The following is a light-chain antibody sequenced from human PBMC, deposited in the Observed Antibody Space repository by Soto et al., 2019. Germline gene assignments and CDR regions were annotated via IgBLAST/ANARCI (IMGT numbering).Light chain of an antibody. V-gene: IGKV1-39*01. CDR3: QQSYTTPFT. J-gene: IGKJ3*01. CDR2: AAS. CDR1: QNIVGY. Sequence: DIQMTQSPSSLSASVGDRVTISCRASQNIVGYLNWYQQTPGKAPKLLVYAASSWRSGVPSRFSGSGSGTDLHFTISSLQPEDFGTYYCQQSYTTPFTFGPGTQVD.